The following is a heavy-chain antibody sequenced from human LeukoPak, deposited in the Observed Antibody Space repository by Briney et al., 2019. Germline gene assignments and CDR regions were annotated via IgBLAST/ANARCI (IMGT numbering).Heavy chain of an antibody. Sequence: ASVKVSCKASGYTFTSYGISWVRQAPGQGLEWMGWMNPNSGNTGYAQKFQGRVTMTRNTSISTAYMELSSLRSEDTAVYYCARVPCGGDCHGDQNNAFDIWGQGTMVTVSS. V-gene: IGHV1-8*02. CDR3: ARVPCGGDCHGDQNNAFDI. CDR2: MNPNSGNT. CDR1: GYTFTSYG. D-gene: IGHD2-21*02. J-gene: IGHJ3*02.